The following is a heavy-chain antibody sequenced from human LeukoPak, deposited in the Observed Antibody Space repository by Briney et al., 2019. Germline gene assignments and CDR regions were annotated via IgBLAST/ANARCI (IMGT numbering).Heavy chain of an antibody. J-gene: IGHJ5*02. D-gene: IGHD5-24*01. CDR2: INPNSGGT. CDR1: GYTFTGYY. CDR3: AREGGRWLQFNWFDP. Sequence: GASVKVSCKASGYTFTGYYMHWVRQAPGQGLEWMGWINPNSGGTNYAQKFQGRVTMTRDTSISTAYMELSRLRSDDTAVYYCAREGGRWLQFNWFDPWGRGTLVTVSS. V-gene: IGHV1-2*02.